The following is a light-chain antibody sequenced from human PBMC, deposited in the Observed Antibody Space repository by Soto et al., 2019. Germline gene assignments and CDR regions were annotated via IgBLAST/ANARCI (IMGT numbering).Light chain of an antibody. CDR2: EVS. Sequence: QSALTQPASVSGSPGQSITISCTGSSSDVGAYRYVSWFQQHPGRAPKLIIYEVSNRPSGVSDRFSGSKSGNTASLTISGLKAEDEADYHGSSYTTTTAWVFGGGTQLTVL. J-gene: IGLJ7*01. CDR3: SSYTTTTAWV. CDR1: SSDVGAYRY. V-gene: IGLV2-14*01.